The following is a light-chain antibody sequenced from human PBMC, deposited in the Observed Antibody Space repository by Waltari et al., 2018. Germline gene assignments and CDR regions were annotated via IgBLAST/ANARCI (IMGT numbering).Light chain of an antibody. CDR1: QSVNNY. V-gene: IGKV1-39*01. Sequence: DIQMTQSPSSLSASVGDRVTITCRASQSVNNYLHWYQQKAGKAPKLLIYGASSSHSGVPSRFSGGGSGTDFTLTISGLQAEDFATYYCEQGYVTPRTFGQGTKLEI. J-gene: IGKJ2*01. CDR3: EQGYVTPRT. CDR2: GAS.